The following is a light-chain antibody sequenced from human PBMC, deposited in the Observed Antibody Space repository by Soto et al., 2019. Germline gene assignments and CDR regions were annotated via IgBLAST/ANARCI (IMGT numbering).Light chain of an antibody. CDR2: EVS. V-gene: IGLV2-14*01. CDR3: SSYTSSSTLGYV. CDR1: SSDVGGYNY. Sequence: QSVLTQRASVSGSPGQSITISCTGTSSDVGGYNYVSWYQQHPGKAPKLMIYEVSNRPSGVSNRFSGSKSGNTASLTISGLQAEDEADYYCSSYTSSSTLGYVFGTGTKVTV. J-gene: IGLJ1*01.